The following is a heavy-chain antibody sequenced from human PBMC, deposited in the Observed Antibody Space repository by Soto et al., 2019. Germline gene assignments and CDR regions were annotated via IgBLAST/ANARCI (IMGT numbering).Heavy chain of an antibody. J-gene: IGHJ5*02. Sequence: ASVKVSCKASGYTFTSYAMHWVRQAPGQRLEWMGWINAGNGNTKYSQKFQGRVTITRDTSASTAYMELSSLRSEDTAVYYCARARPTLAPNWFDPWGQGTLVTVSS. CDR1: GYTFTSYA. V-gene: IGHV1-3*01. CDR3: ARARPTLAPNWFDP. CDR2: INAGNGNT.